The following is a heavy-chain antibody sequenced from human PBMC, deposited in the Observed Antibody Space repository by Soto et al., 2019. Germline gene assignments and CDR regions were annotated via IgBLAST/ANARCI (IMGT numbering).Heavy chain of an antibody. Sequence: GGSLRLSCAAAGFMFSSYGMSWVRQAPGKGLQWVATIHPSGGSTHYAESVRGRFTISRDNTRDTLYLQMNSLRAEDTAVYYCAKDPSTGPPDCWGQGALVTVSS. D-gene: IGHD3-9*01. V-gene: IGHV3-23*01. J-gene: IGHJ4*02. CDR3: AKDPSTGPPDC. CDR2: IHPSGGST. CDR1: GFMFSSYG.